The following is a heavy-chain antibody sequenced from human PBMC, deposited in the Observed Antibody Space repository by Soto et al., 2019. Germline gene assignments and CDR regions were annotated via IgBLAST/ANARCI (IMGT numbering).Heavy chain of an antibody. CDR2: ISGNSGSV. CDR3: AKAQTIGLMVYGFDS. J-gene: IGHJ4*02. D-gene: IGHD2-8*01. CDR1: GFIFDDYA. V-gene: IGHV3-9*01. Sequence: GGSLRLSCAASGFIFDDYAIHWVRQAPGKGLEWVSGISGNSGSVGYADSVKGRFTISRDNAKSSLFLQMSSLRPEDTALYYCAKAQTIGLMVYGFDSWGQGTLVTVSS.